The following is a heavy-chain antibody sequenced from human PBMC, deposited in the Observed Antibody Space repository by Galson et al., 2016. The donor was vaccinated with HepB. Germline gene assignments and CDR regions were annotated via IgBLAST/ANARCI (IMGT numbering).Heavy chain of an antibody. D-gene: IGHD2-15*01. CDR2: ISGAGGTT. J-gene: IGHJ4*02. V-gene: IGHV3-23*01. Sequence: SLRLSCASSGFTFRYYAMTWVRQAPGKGLEWVSDISGAGGTTHYADSVKGRFTISRDNSRDTLYLQMDRLRAADTAVYYCAKERGWYGGPNFGSWGQGTLVTVPA. CDR1: GFTFRYYA. CDR3: AKERGWYGGPNFGS.